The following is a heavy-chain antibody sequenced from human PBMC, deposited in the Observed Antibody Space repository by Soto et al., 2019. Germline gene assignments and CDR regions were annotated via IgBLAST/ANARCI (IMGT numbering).Heavy chain of an antibody. Sequence: QAPLVESGGGVVQPGRSLRLSRAASGFAFSSYGMHWVRQAPGTGLEWVAVISYDGSLQHYADSVKGRFTISRDNSKSMVLLRMSSLGAEDTAVYYCVSDRGYGHASVPYSWGQGTLVSVSS. CDR2: ISYDGSLQ. CDR1: GFAFSSYG. D-gene: IGHD5-18*01. V-gene: IGHV3-30*03. CDR3: VSDRGYGHASVPYS. J-gene: IGHJ4*02.